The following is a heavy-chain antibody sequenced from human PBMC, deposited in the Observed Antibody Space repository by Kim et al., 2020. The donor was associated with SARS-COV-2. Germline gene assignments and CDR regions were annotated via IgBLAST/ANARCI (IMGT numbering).Heavy chain of an antibody. CDR2: IYYSGRT. Sequence: PGTGAEWSWYIYYSGRTSSHPSLKSRVTISVDRSKNQFSLKRSSGTAAETAGYYWARGYGSGSPYGMDVWGQGTTVTVSS. V-gene: IGHV4-30-2*01. J-gene: IGHJ6*02. CDR3: ARGYGSGSPYGMDV. D-gene: IGHD3-10*01.